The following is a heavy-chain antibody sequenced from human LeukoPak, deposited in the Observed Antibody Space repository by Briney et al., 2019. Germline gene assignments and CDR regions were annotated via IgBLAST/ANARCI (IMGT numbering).Heavy chain of an antibody. Sequence: GGSLRLSCAASGFTFSSYSMNWVRQAPGKGLEWVSSISSSSSYIYYADSVKSRFTISRDNAKNSLYLQMNSLRAEDTAVYYWGRSWETFFGPAVGMDVWGQGTTVTVSS. CDR2: ISSSSSYI. CDR1: GFTFSSYS. D-gene: IGHD3-3*01. CDR3: GRSWETFFGPAVGMDV. J-gene: IGHJ6*02. V-gene: IGHV3-21*01.